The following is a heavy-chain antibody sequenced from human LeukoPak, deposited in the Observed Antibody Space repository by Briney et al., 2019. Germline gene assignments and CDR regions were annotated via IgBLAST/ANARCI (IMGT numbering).Heavy chain of an antibody. V-gene: IGHV1-8*03. CDR3: TRGLAAAGRFGP. CDR1: GYTFTSYD. Sequence: ASVKVSCEASGYTFTSYDINWVRQATGQGLEWMGWMNPNSGNTGYAQKFQGRVTITRNTSISTAYMELSSLRSEDTAVYYCTRGLAAAGRFGPWGQGTLVTVSS. CDR2: MNPNSGNT. D-gene: IGHD6-13*01. J-gene: IGHJ5*02.